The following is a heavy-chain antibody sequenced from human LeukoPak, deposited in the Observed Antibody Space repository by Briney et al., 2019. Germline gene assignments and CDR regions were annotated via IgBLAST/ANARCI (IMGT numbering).Heavy chain of an antibody. D-gene: IGHD4-17*01. CDR2: ISGSGTGT. V-gene: IGHV3-23*01. J-gene: IGHJ4*02. Sequence: PGGSLRLSCAASGFTFHDYDMSWVRQSPGKGLEWVSAISGSGTGTYYADSVKGRFTISRDNSKNTLYLQMNSLRAEDTAVYYCAKGPHGDYDYWGQGTLVTVSS. CDR3: AKGPHGDYDY. CDR1: GFTFHDYD.